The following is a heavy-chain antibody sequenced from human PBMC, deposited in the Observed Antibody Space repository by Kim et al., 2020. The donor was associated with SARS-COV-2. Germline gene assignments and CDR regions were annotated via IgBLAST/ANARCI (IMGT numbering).Heavy chain of an antibody. V-gene: IGHV4-34*01. D-gene: IGHD2-2*01. CDR3: ARRLGYCSSTSCYAGLNPTTA. J-gene: IGHJ4*02. Sequence: SETLSLTCAVYGGSFSGYYWSWIRQPPGKGLEWIGEINHSGSTNYNPSLKSRVTISVDTSKTQFSLKLSSVTAADTAVYYCARRLGYCSSTSCYAGLNPTTAGGQGTLLTVPS. CDR1: GGSFSGYY. CDR2: INHSGST.